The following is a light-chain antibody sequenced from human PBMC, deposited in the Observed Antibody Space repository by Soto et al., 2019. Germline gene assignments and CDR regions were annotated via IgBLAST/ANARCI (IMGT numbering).Light chain of an antibody. CDR2: GAA. J-gene: IGKJ4*01. V-gene: IGKV1-39*01. CDR1: QNIRNY. CDR3: QQSYNIQALT. Sequence: DIQMTQSASSLSASVGDRVAITCRASQNIRNYLNWYQQKPGKAPRVLIYGAASLQSGVPSRFSGSGSGTNFSLTINSLQPEDYATYYCQQSYNIQALTFGGGTKVDIK.